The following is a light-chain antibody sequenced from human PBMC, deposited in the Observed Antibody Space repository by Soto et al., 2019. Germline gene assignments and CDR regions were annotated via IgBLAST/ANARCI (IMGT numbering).Light chain of an antibody. J-gene: IGKJ3*01. Sequence: DIQMTQSPSSLSASVGARVTITCQASQDISNYLNWYQQKPGKAPKLLIYDASNLETGVPSRLSGSGSGTDFTLTISSLQPEDIATYYCQQYDNLPPFTFGPWTKVDIK. V-gene: IGKV1-33*01. CDR1: QDISNY. CDR3: QQYDNLPPFT. CDR2: DAS.